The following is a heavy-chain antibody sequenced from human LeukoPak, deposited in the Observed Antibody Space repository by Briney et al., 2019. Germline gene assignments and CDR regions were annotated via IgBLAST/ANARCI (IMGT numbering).Heavy chain of an antibody. CDR2: MNPNSGNT. V-gene: IGHV1-8*03. J-gene: IGHJ4*02. Sequence: GASVKVSCKASGYTFTSYDINWVRQATGQGLEWMGGMNPNSGNTAYAQRFQGRVTITRNTSISTAYMELSSLRSEDTAVYYCARLHSSSWYLYYFDYWGQGTLVTVSS. CDR1: GYTFTSYD. D-gene: IGHD6-13*01. CDR3: ARLHSSSWYLYYFDY.